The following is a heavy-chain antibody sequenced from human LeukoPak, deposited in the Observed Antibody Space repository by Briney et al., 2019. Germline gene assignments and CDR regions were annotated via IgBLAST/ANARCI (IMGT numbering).Heavy chain of an antibody. CDR2: IWYDGTNK. Sequence: RPGGSLRLSCAASGFTFSSYATHWVRQAPGKGLEWVAVIWYDGTNKYYGDSVKGRFTISRDNSKNTLYLQMNSLRAEDTAVYYCAKDRGSYSTTADSWGQGTLVTVSS. J-gene: IGHJ5*01. CDR3: AKDRGSYSTTADS. D-gene: IGHD1-26*01. V-gene: IGHV3-33*03. CDR1: GFTFSSYA.